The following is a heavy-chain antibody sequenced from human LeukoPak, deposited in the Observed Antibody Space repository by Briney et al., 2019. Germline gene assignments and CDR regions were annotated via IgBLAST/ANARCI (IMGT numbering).Heavy chain of an antibody. CDR3: ARDPLRDGYNTYYYYYMDV. V-gene: IGHV4-61*02. CDR2: IYTSGST. D-gene: IGHD5-24*01. Sequence: NASETLSLTCTVSGGSISSGSYYWSWIRQPAGKGLEWIGRIYTSGSTNYNPSLKSRVTISVDTSKNQFSLKLSSVTAADTAAYYCARDPLRDGYNTYYYYYMDVWGKGTTFTVSS. CDR1: GGSISSGSYY. J-gene: IGHJ6*03.